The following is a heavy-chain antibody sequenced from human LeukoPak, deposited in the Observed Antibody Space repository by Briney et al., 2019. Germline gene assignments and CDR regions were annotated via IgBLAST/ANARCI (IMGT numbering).Heavy chain of an antibody. CDR3: AKHGPRVTTSYWYFDL. D-gene: IGHD3-10*01. V-gene: IGHV3-23*01. Sequence: GGSLRLSCAASGFTFSSYAMSWVRQAPGKGLEWVSAISGSGGSTYYADSVKGRFTISRDNSKNTLYLQMNSLRAEDTAVYYCAKHGPRVTTSYWYFDLWGRGTLVTVSS. CDR1: GFTFSSYA. J-gene: IGHJ2*01. CDR2: ISGSGGST.